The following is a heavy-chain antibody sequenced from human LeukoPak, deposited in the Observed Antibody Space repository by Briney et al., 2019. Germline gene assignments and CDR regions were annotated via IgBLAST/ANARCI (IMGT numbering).Heavy chain of an antibody. J-gene: IGHJ6*03. CDR1: GGSISSYY. D-gene: IGHD6-19*01. CDR2: IYYSGST. Sequence: PSETLSLTCTVSGGSISSYYWSWLRQPPGKGLEWLGYIYYSGSTNYNPSLKSRVTISVDTSKNQFSLKLSSVTAADTAVYYCARHRSSGWYSRRNYYYYMDVWGKGTTVTVSS. V-gene: IGHV4-59*08. CDR3: ARHRSSGWYSRRNYYYYMDV.